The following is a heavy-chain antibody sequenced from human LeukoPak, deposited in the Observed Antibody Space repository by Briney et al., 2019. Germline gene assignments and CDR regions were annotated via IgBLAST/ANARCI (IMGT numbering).Heavy chain of an antibody. D-gene: IGHD3-22*01. CDR1: GYSISSGYY. CDR3: ARRGYDSSAYYYPWYFDL. V-gene: IGHV4-38-2*02. CDR2: NYHSGST. Sequence: SETLSLTCTVSGYSISSGYYWGWIQQPPGKGLEWIGSNYHSGSTYYKPSLKSRVTISVDTSKNQFSLKLSSVTAADTAVYYCARRGYDSSAYYYPWYFDLWGRGTLVTVSS. J-gene: IGHJ2*01.